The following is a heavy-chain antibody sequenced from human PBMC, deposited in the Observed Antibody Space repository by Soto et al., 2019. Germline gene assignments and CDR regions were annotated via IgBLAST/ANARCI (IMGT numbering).Heavy chain of an antibody. J-gene: IGHJ4*02. Sequence: SETLSLTCTVSGGSISSGDYYWSWIRQPPGKGLEWIGYIYYSGSTTYNPSLKNRVTISLDTPKNQFSLKMDSVTAADTAVYYCTRLGGYYQALDSWGQGVLVTVSS. V-gene: IGHV4-30-4*01. CDR3: TRLGGYYQALDS. D-gene: IGHD3-22*01. CDR1: GGSISSGDYY. CDR2: IYYSGST.